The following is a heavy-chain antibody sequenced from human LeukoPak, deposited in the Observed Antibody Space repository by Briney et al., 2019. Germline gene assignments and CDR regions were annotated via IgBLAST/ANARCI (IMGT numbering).Heavy chain of an antibody. CDR1: GGTFGSYA. D-gene: IGHD3-9*01. CDR2: IIPILGIA. J-gene: IGHJ6*02. CDR3: ARDHYYDILTGPRGYYYYGMDV. Sequence: ASVKVSCKASGGTFGSYAISWVRQAPGQGLEWMGRIIPILGIANYAQKFQGRVTTTADKSTSTAYMELSSLRSEDTAVYYCARDHYYDILTGPRGYYYYGMDVWGQGTTVTVSS. V-gene: IGHV1-69*04.